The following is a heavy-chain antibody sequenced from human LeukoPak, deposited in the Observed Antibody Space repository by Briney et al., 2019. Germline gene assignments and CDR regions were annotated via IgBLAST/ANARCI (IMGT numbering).Heavy chain of an antibody. CDR3: ARGLDVAPGSREGD. D-gene: IGHD3-10*01. CDR2: ISAYNGNT. J-gene: IGHJ4*02. V-gene: IGHV1-18*01. CDR1: GYTFTSYG. Sequence: AASVKVSCKASGYTFTSYGISWVRQAPGQGLEWMGWISAYNGNTNYAQKLQGRVTMTTDTSTSTAYMELSRLRSDDTAVYYCARGLDVAPGSREGDWGQGTLVTVSS.